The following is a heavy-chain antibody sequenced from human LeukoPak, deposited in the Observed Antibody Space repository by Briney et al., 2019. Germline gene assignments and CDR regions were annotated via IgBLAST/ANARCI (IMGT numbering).Heavy chain of an antibody. CDR1: GGTFSTYA. CDR2: IIPIFGTA. CDR3: ARGMAPNWYFDL. D-gene: IGHD5-24*01. V-gene: IGHV1-69*01. J-gene: IGHJ2*01. Sequence: SVNVSFKASGGTFSTYAISWVRQAPGQGLDWMGGIIPIFGTANYAQKFQGRVTITADESTSTAYMELSSLRSEDTAVYYCARGMAPNWYFDLWGRGTLVTVSS.